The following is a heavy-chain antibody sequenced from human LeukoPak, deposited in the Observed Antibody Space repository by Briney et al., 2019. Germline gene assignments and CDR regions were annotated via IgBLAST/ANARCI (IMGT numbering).Heavy chain of an antibody. CDR2: ISAYNGNT. V-gene: IGHV1-18*01. CDR1: GYTFTSYG. J-gene: IGHJ4*02. CDR3: ARDGRQDGRFEY. Sequence: ASVKVSCKASGYTFTSYGISWVRRAPGQGPEWMGWISAYNGNTYYAQNLQGRVTMTTDTSTSTAHMELRSLRSDDTAVYYCARDGRQDGRFEYWGQGTLVTVSS.